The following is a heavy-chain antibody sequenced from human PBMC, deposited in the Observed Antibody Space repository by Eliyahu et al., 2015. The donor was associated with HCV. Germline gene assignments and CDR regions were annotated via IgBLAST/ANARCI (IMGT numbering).Heavy chain of an antibody. J-gene: IGHJ4*02. Sequence: QVQLVESGGGLVXPXGSLRLSCAASGFPFSXYYMSWIRQAPGKGLECISYISNSGNSIYYADSVRGRFTISRDNAKNSLYLQMNSLRADDTAVYYCARVPGTYRFDHWGQGALVTVSS. CDR1: GFPFSXYY. CDR2: ISNSGNSI. CDR3: ARVPGTYRFDH. V-gene: IGHV3-11*01. D-gene: IGHD1-26*01.